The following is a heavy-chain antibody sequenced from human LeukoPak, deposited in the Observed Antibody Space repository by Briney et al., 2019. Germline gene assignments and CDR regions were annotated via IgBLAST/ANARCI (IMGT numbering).Heavy chain of an antibody. D-gene: IGHD3-22*01. CDR3: ARDSDYYDSSAYSFRGGLHYDF. Sequence: GGSLRLSCVASGLTFSNYNMQWVRQAPGKGLEWVAVIWHDGSYKYYVDSVKGRFTISRDNSKNTVYLQMNSLGAEDTAVYSCARDSDYYDSSAYSFRGGLHYDFWGRGTLVTVSS. V-gene: IGHV3-33*01. CDR1: GLTFSNYN. J-gene: IGHJ4*02. CDR2: IWHDGSYK.